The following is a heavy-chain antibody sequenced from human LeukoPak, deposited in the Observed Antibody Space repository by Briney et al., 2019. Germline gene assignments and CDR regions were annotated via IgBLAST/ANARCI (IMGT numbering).Heavy chain of an antibody. D-gene: IGHD6-13*01. CDR1: GFTFSSYA. J-gene: IGHJ1*01. CDR2: ISGSGGST. V-gene: IGHV3-23*01. Sequence: PGGSLRLSCAASGFTFSSYAMSWVRQAPGKGLEWVSAISGSGGSTYYADSVKGRFTISRDNSKNTLYLQMNSLRAEDTAVYYCAKQERYSSTLGYFQHWGQGTLVTVSS. CDR3: AKQERYSSTLGYFQH.